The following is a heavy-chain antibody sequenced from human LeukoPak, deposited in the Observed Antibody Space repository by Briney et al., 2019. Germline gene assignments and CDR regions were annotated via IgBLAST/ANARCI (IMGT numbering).Heavy chain of an antibody. CDR2: IKKTGSET. CDR1: KFIFSNYW. J-gene: IGHJ4*02. CDR3: AREDGYCSGGNCYSYFDY. D-gene: IGHD2-15*01. V-gene: IGHV3-7*01. Sequence: GGSLRLSCAASKFIFSNYWMSWVRQAPGKGLEWVAYIKKTGSETYYVDSAKGRFTITRDNARNSLFLQMNSLRAEDTAVYYCAREDGYCSGGNCYSYFDYWGQGTLVTVSS.